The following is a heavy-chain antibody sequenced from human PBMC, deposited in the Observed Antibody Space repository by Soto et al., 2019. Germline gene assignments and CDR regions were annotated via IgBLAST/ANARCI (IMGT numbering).Heavy chain of an antibody. CDR2: VYHSGPT. Sequence: KPSETLSLTCVVSGGSISGSHWWSWVRQFPGMGLEWIGEVYHSGPTNYNPSFKSRVTLSADKSKNQLSLKLTSVTAADTAVYYCARASRGELSYDAFDIWGQGTMVTVSS. CDR1: GGSISGSHW. D-gene: IGHD3-16*02. V-gene: IGHV4-4*02. CDR3: ARASRGELSYDAFDI. J-gene: IGHJ3*02.